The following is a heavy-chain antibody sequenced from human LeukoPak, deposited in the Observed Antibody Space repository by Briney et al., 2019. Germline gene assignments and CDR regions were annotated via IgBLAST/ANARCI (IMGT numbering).Heavy chain of an antibody. CDR3: ARDSMTIAGYYYYYYMDV. CDR1: GGTFSSYT. Sequence: SVKVSCKASGGTFSSYTISWVRQAPGQGLEWMGRIIPILGIANYAQKFQGRVTITADKSTSTAYMELSSLRSEDTAVYYCARDSMTIAGYYYYYYMDVWGKGTTVTVSS. J-gene: IGHJ6*03. CDR2: IIPILGIA. V-gene: IGHV1-69*04. D-gene: IGHD4/OR15-4a*01.